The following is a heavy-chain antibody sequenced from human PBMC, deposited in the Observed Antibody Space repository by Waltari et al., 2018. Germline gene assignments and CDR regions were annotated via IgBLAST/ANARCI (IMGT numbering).Heavy chain of an antibody. CDR2: VRGKANSYST. V-gene: IGHV3-72*01. D-gene: IGHD5-12*01. Sequence: EVQLVESGGGLVQPGGSLRLSCAASGFTFSDPYFDWVRQAPGKGLEWVGRVRGKANSYSTEYAASVKDRFTISRDDSRNSLYLQMNSLKTEDTAVYYCARISIVATNWGQGTLVTVSS. CDR3: ARISIVATN. CDR1: GFTFSDPY. J-gene: IGHJ4*02.